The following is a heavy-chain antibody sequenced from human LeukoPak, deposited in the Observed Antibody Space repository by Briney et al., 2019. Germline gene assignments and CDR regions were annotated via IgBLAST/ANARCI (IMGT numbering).Heavy chain of an antibody. Sequence: SETLSLTCAVYGGSFSGYYWSWIRQPPGKGLEWIGEINHSGSTNYNPSLMSRRTISVDTSKNKFSLKLGSVTAADKAVYYCARGYSSSWFHPLRPADYFDYWGQGTLVTVSS. CDR1: GGSFSGYY. J-gene: IGHJ4*02. D-gene: IGHD6-13*01. CDR2: INHSGST. CDR3: ARGYSSSWFHPLRPADYFDY. V-gene: IGHV4-34*01.